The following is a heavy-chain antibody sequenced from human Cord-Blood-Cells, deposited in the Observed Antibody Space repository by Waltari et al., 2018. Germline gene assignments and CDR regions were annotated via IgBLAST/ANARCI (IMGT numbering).Heavy chain of an antibody. CDR3: AKDVSLRMTTVDY. CDR2: ISWNSGSI. V-gene: IGHV3-9*01. Sequence: EVQLVESGGGLVQPGSSLGISCAASGFTLDAYALPLVRQAPGKGLEWVSGISWNSGSIGYADSVKGRFTISRDNAKNSLYLQMNSLRAEDTALYYCAKDVSLRMTTVDYWGQGTLVTVSS. J-gene: IGHJ4*02. D-gene: IGHD4-17*01. CDR1: GFTLDAYA.